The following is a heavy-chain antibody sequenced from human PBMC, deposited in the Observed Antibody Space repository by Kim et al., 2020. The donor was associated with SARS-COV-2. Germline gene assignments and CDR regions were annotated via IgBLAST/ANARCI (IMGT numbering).Heavy chain of an antibody. CDR2: IWYDGSNK. D-gene: IGHD3-10*01. V-gene: IGHV3-33*01. Sequence: GGSLRLSCAASGFTFSSYGMHWVRQAPGKGLEWVAVIWYDGSNKYYADSVKGRFTISRDNSKNTLYLQMNSLRAEDTAVYYCAREGGTGVGRRYYFDYWGQGTLVTVSS. CDR3: AREGGTGVGRRYYFDY. CDR1: GFTFSSYG. J-gene: IGHJ4*02.